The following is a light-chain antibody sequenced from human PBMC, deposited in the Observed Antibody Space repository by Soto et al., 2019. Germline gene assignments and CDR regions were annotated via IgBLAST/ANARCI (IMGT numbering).Light chain of an antibody. CDR3: QQYDNLLLT. V-gene: IGKV1-33*01. CDR1: QDISNY. Sequence: DIQMTQSQSSLSASVGDRVTITSQASQDISNYLNWYQQKPGKAPKLLIYDASNLETEVPSRFSGSGSVTDFTFTISSLQPEEIATYYCQQYDNLLLTFGGGTKVEIK. J-gene: IGKJ4*01. CDR2: DAS.